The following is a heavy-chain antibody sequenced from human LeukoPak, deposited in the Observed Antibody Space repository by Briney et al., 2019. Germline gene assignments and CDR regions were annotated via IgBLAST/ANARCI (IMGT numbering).Heavy chain of an antibody. CDR1: GYTFTGYY. J-gene: IGHJ5*02. D-gene: IGHD6-19*01. CDR2: INPNSGGT. Sequence: ASVEVSCKASGYTFTGYYMHWVRQAPGQGLEWMGWINPNSGGTNYAQKFQGRVTMTRDTSISTAYMELSRLRSDDTAVYYCARASGRGSGWFNWFDPWGQGTLVTVSS. V-gene: IGHV1-2*02. CDR3: ARASGRGSGWFNWFDP.